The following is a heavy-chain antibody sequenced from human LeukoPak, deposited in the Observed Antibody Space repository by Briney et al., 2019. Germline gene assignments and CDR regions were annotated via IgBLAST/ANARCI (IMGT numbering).Heavy chain of an antibody. J-gene: IGHJ4*02. D-gene: IGHD6-6*01. CDR1: GYTFTGYY. V-gene: IGHV1-2*02. CDR2: INPNRGDT. Sequence: ASVKVSCKASGYTFTGYYIHWVRQAPGQGLEWMGWINPNRGDTNFAQNFQGRVTMTSDTSITTAYMELSRLTSDDSAIYYCARYLSPSSFDFWGQGTLVSVCS. CDR3: ARYLSPSSFDF.